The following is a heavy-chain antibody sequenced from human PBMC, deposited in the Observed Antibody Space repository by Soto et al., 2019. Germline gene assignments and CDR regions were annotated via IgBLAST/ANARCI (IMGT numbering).Heavy chain of an antibody. D-gene: IGHD3-22*01. V-gene: IGHV3-23*01. J-gene: IGHJ6*02. CDR1: GFTFSSYA. CDR3: AKGIDSSGYYHQHNYYYYGMDV. Sequence: GGSLRLSCAASGFTFSSYAMSWVRQAPGKGLEWVSAISGSGGSTYYADSVKGRFTISRDNSKNTLYLQMNSLRAEDTAVYYCAKGIDSSGYYHQHNYYYYGMDVWGQGTTVTVSS. CDR2: ISGSGGST.